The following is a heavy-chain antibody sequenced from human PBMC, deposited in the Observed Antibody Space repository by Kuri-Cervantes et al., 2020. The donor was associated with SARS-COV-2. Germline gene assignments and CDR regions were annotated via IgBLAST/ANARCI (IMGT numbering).Heavy chain of an antibody. V-gene: IGHV4-39*07. Sequence: GSLRLSCTVSGGSVSSGSYYWGWIRQPPGKGLEWIGSIYYSGSTYYNPSLKSRVTISVDTSKNQFSLKLSSVTAADTAVYYCARGAPGTIFGVVTVLGAFDIWGQGTMVTVSS. CDR2: IYYSGST. CDR1: GGSVSSGSYY. J-gene: IGHJ3*02. D-gene: IGHD3-3*01. CDR3: ARGAPGTIFGVVTVLGAFDI.